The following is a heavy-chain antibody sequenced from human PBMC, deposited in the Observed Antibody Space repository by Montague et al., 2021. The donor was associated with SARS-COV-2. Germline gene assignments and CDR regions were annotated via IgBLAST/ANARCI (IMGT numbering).Heavy chain of an antibody. D-gene: IGHD3-10*01. CDR3: ARYRFDFGAGRQGTIDF. V-gene: IGHV4-4*07. CDR1: GDSITNHY. Sequence: SETLSLTCSVTGDSITNHYWSWIRQPAGKGLEWLGRMHFTGKTNLSPFFSSRLTMSADTAKNQFSLKLTSVTAADTAIYFCARYRFDFGAGRQGTIDFWGQGTLVTVS. CDR2: MHFTGKT. J-gene: IGHJ4*01.